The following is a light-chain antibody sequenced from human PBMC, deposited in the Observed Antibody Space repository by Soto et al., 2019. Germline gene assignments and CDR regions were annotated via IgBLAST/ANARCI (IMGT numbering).Light chain of an antibody. CDR1: NSNIGSNY. CDR3: AAWDDSLSGWA. CDR2: TNN. J-gene: IGLJ3*02. V-gene: IGLV1-47*01. Sequence: QSVLTQPPSASGTPGQRVTISCSGRNSNIGSNYVYWYQQVPGTAPKLLIYTNNQRPSGVPDRFSGSKSATSASLAIGGLRSEDEADYYCAAWDDSLSGWAFGGRTQLTVL.